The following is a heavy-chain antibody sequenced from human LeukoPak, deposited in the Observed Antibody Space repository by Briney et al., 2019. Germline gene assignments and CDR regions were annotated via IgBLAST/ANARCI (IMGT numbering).Heavy chain of an antibody. Sequence: PGGSLRLSCSASGFTGISNYMSWVRQSPGKGLDGVAVIYSGGRTYYADYVKGRFTISRDISKNKLYLQMNSLRAEDTAVYYCARDRYGSGSYYNIPSFDYWGQGTLVTVSS. CDR2: IYSGGRT. CDR1: GFTGISNY. CDR3: ARDRYGSGSYYNIPSFDY. V-gene: IGHV3-53*01. J-gene: IGHJ4*02. D-gene: IGHD3-10*01.